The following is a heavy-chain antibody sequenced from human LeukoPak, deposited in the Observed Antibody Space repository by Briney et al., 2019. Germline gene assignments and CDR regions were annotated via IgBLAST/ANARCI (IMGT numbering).Heavy chain of an antibody. CDR3: SRDSPHYCDSSGYWFDP. D-gene: IGHD3-22*01. Sequence: GWSLRLSCPACGCTFSSYWMSWVRQAPGKGLEGVANINQDGRDKYYVDSLKGRFTISRDNAKHSLYLQMNNLSAEDTAVCLCSRDSPHYCDSSGYWFDPWGQGTLVTVSS. CDR2: INQDGRDK. V-gene: IGHV3-7*01. CDR1: GCTFSSYW. J-gene: IGHJ5*02.